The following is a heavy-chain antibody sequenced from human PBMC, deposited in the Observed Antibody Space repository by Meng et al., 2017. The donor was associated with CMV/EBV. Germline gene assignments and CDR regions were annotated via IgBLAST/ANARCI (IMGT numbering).Heavy chain of an antibody. CDR2: RSYDGSNK. D-gene: IGHD3-3*01. Sequence: TFSSKAMPCVRQATGKGLDGVAVRSYDGSNKYYADSVKGRFTISRDNSKNTLYLQMNSLRAEDTAVYYCAREYYDFWSGYHNWFDPWGQGTLVTVSS. CDR3: AREYYDFWSGYHNWFDP. CDR1: TFSSKA. J-gene: IGHJ5*02. V-gene: IGHV3-30-3*01.